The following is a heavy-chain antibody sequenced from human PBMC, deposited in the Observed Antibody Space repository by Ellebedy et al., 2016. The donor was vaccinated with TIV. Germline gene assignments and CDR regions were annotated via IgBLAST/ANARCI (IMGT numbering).Heavy chain of an antibody. V-gene: IGHV3-30*18. CDR1: GFTFSTYG. J-gene: IGHJ4*02. Sequence: PGGSLRLSCAASGFTFSTYGMHWVRQAPGKGLEWVAVISYDGSFKYYADSVKGRFTISRDNSKNTLYLQMYSLRADDTAVYYCVKDLYYERAYWGQGTLVTVSS. CDR2: ISYDGSFK. CDR3: VKDLYYERAY. D-gene: IGHD3-16*01.